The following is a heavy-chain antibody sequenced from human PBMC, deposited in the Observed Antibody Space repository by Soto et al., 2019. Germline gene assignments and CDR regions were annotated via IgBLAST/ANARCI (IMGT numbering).Heavy chain of an antibody. V-gene: IGHV1-69*06. D-gene: IGHD6-13*01. CDR1: GGTFSSYA. Sequence: QVQLVQSGAEVKKPGSSVKVSCKASGGTFSSYAISWVRQAPGQGLEWKGGIIPIYGTANYAQKFQGRVTITEDKSTSTAYMALSSLRSEDTAVYSCARGTRGIAAAGPYNWVDPWGQGTLVTVSS. CDR2: IIPIYGTA. CDR3: ARGTRGIAAAGPYNWVDP. J-gene: IGHJ5*02.